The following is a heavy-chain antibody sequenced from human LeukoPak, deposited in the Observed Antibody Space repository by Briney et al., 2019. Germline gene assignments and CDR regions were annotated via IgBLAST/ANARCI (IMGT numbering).Heavy chain of an antibody. J-gene: IGHJ4*02. Sequence: ASVKVSCKASADTFTSNYIHWVRQAPGQGLEWMGMIYPRDGSTSYAQKFQGRVTVTRDTSTSTVHMELSGLRSEDTAVYYCARDQEGFDYWGQGTLVTVSS. V-gene: IGHV1-46*01. CDR2: IYPRDGST. CDR1: ADTFTSNY. CDR3: ARDQEGFDY.